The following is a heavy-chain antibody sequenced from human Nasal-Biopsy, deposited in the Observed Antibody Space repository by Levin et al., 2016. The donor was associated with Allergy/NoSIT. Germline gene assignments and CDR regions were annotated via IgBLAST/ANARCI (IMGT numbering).Heavy chain of an antibody. CDR1: GFTFENFY. Sequence: GESLKISCEASGFTFENFYMYWVRQAPGKGLEWVSYITTNSLHTNYGDSVRGRFTISRDNAKNSLYLQMNSLRAEDSAVYYCVTSTYGNSHYYYGLDLWGQGTTVTVSS. J-gene: IGHJ6*02. CDR2: ITTNSLHT. D-gene: IGHD4-23*01. V-gene: IGHV3-11*03. CDR3: VTSTYGNSHYYYGLDL.